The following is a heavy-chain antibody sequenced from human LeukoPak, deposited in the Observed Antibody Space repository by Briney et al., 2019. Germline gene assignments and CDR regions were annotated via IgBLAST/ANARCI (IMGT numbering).Heavy chain of an antibody. CDR2: ISWNSGSI. Sequence: GGSLRLSCAASGFTFDDYAMHWVRQAPGKGLEWVSGISWNSGSIGYADSVKGRFTISRDNTKNTLYLQMNSLRADDTAIYYCVRDHYYSMDVWGKGTTVTISS. CDR1: GFTFDDYA. V-gene: IGHV3-9*01. J-gene: IGHJ6*03. CDR3: VRDHYYSMDV.